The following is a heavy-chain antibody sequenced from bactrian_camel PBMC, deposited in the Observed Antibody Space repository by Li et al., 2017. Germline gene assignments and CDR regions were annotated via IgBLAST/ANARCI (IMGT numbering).Heavy chain of an antibody. CDR1: KYAAGYDC. CDR3: AADELNHGLAWRGYTY. Sequence: HVQLVESGGGSVQPGESLRLSCTASKYAAGYDCVSWFRQAPGKGREGVAFIDRGGATNYAWSVKDRFTISKDNANNALYLQMNSLKPEDTAMYYCAADELNHGLAWRGYTYWSQGTQVTVS. D-gene: IGHD1*01. CDR2: IDRGGAT. V-gene: IGHV3S26*01. J-gene: IGHJ4*01.